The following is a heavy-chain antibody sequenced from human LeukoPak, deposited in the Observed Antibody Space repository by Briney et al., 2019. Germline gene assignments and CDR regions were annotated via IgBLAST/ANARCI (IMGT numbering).Heavy chain of an antibody. CDR3: ARDRIAVAGTNYYYGMDV. CDR1: GYTFTSYG. CDR2: ISAYNGNT. J-gene: IGHJ6*04. D-gene: IGHD6-19*01. Sequence: ASVKVPCKASGYTFTSYGISWVRQAPGQGLEWMGWISAYNGNTNYAQKLQGRVTMTTDTSTSTAYMELRSLRSDDTAVYYCARDRIAVAGTNYYYGMDVWGKGTTVTVSS. V-gene: IGHV1-18*04.